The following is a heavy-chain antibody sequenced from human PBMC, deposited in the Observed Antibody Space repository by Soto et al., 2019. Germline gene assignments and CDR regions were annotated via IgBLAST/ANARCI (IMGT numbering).Heavy chain of an antibody. V-gene: IGHV3-21*01. D-gene: IGHD3-10*01. CDR2: ISSSSSYI. CDR1: GFTFSSYS. CDR3: ARDGVVRGVITYYYYYGMDV. J-gene: IGHJ6*02. Sequence: GGSLRLSCAASGFTFSSYSMNWVRQAPGKGLEWVSSISSSSSYIYYADSVKGRFTISRDNAKNSLYLQMNSLRAEDTVVYYCARDGVVRGVITYYYYYGMDVWGQGTTVTVSS.